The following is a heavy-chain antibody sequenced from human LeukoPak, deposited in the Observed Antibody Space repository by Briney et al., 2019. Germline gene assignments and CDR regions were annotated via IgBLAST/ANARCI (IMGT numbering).Heavy chain of an antibody. Sequence: GASLKISCKAAGSSFTTYWVAWVRPLPGKGLEWMGMISTGDFDTRYTPSFKGQVTISDDKSISTAYLQWSSLKASDTAIYYCARHQGGMDVWGQGTTVTVSS. CDR2: ISTGDFDT. J-gene: IGHJ6*02. V-gene: IGHV5-51*01. CDR1: GSSFTTYW. CDR3: ARHQGGMDV.